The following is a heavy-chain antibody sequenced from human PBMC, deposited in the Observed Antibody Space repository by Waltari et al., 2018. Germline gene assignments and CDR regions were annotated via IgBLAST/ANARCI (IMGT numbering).Heavy chain of an antibody. CDR1: GGSVSGYY. V-gene: IGHV4-34*01. Sequence: QVQLQQWGAGLLKPSETLSLTCAVYGGSVSGYYWIWIRQSPGKGLEWIGEINHSGGSNYNPSLKSRVTISGATSKNQLSLKLSSVTAADTAVYYCVRGRGVGRGVFAYWGQGTLVAVSS. D-gene: IGHD3-10*01. CDR3: VRGRGVGRGVFAY. J-gene: IGHJ4*02. CDR2: INHSGGS.